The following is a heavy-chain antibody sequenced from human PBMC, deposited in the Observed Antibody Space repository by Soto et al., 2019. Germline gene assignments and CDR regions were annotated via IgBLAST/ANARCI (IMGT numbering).Heavy chain of an antibody. V-gene: IGHV1-69*01. CDR2: IIPIFGTA. Sequence: QVQLVQSGAEVKKPGSSVKVSCKASGGTFSSYAISWVRQAPGQGLEWMGGIIPIFGTANYAQKFQGRVTITADESTSTAYRELSSRRSEDTAVYYCATCSGGSCYSSRYYYSGMDVWGQGTTVTVSS. J-gene: IGHJ6*02. CDR3: ATCSGGSCYSSRYYYSGMDV. CDR1: GGTFSSYA. D-gene: IGHD2-15*01.